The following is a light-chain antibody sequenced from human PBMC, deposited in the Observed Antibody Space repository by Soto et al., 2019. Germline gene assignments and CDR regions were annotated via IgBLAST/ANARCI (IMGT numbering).Light chain of an antibody. V-gene: IGLV2-8*01. J-gene: IGLJ3*02. CDR2: EVN. Sequence: QSALTQPPSASGSPGQSVTISCTGTSSDVGDYNYVSWYQQHPGKAPKLMIYEVNKRPSGVPDRFSGSKAGNTASLTVFGLQAEDEADYYCSSSTSSNTLVFGGGTKVTVL. CDR1: SSDVGDYNY. CDR3: SSSTSSNTLV.